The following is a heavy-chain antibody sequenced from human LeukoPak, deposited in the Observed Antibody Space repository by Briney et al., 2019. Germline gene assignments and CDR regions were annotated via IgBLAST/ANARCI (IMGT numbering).Heavy chain of an antibody. CDR1: GFTFSTYA. D-gene: IGHD2-2*01. Sequence: PGGSLRLSCAASGFTFSTYAMHWVRQAPGKGLEWVAVISHDGSSKYYADSVKGRFTISRDNSKNTLYVQMNSLRVEDTAVYFCARGYGALGPVPPAMPPYYYSAMDVWGQGTTVTVSS. CDR2: ISHDGSSK. J-gene: IGHJ6*02. V-gene: IGHV3-30*04. CDR3: ARGYGALGPVPPAMPPYYYSAMDV.